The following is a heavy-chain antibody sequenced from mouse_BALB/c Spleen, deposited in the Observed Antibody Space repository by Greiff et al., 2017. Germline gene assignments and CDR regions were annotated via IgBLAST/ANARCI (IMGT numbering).Heavy chain of an antibody. CDR3: ARSPNYYGGSGDYFDY. CDR1: GYSFTGYT. D-gene: IGHD1-1*02. J-gene: IGHJ2*01. CDR2: INPYNGGT. V-gene: IGHV1-18*01. Sequence: EVQLQQSGPELVKPSHSLKLSCTASGYSFTGYTMNWVKQRHGKNLEWIGLINPYNGGTSYNQKFKGKTTLTVDKSSSTAYMELLSLTSEDSAVYDCARSPNYYGGSGDYFDYWGQGTTLTVSS.